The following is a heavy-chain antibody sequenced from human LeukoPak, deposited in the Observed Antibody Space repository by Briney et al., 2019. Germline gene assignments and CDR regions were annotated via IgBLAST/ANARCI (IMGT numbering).Heavy chain of an antibody. Sequence: SVKVSCKASGGTFSSYTISWVRQAPGQGLERMGRIIPILGIANYAQKFQGRVTITADKSTSTAYMELSSLRSEDTAVYYCALSQFIAVVPAAVLFDPWGQGTLVTVSS. V-gene: IGHV1-69*02. CDR2: IIPILGIA. CDR3: ALSQFIAVVPAAVLFDP. CDR1: GGTFSSYT. J-gene: IGHJ5*02. D-gene: IGHD2-2*01.